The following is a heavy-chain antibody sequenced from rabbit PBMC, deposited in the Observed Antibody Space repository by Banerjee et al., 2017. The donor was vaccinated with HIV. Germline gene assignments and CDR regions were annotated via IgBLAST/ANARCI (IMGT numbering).Heavy chain of an antibody. V-gene: IGHV1S40*01. CDR3: ARDSYDDYGDYDWLDL. D-gene: IGHD2-1*01. Sequence: QSLEESGGDLVKPGASLTLTCTASGFSFSSSYYMCWVRQAPGKGLEWIACIYAGSSGSTYYASWAKGRFTISKTSSTTVTLQMTSLTAADTATYFCARDSYDDYGDYDWLDLWGPGTLVTVS. J-gene: IGHJ5*01. CDR1: GFSFSSSYY. CDR2: IYAGSSGST.